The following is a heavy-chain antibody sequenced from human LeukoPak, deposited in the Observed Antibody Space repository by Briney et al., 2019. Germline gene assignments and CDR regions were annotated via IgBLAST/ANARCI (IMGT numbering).Heavy chain of an antibody. CDR3: ATFCRGYCSSTSWFDP. CDR1: GYTLTELS. Sequence: ASVKVSCKVSGYTLTELSMHWVRQAPGKGLEWMGGFDPEDGETTYAQKFQGRVTMTEDTSTDTAYMELSSLRSEDTAVYYCATFCRGYCSSTSWFDPWGQGTLVTVSS. CDR2: FDPEDGET. J-gene: IGHJ5*02. V-gene: IGHV1-24*01. D-gene: IGHD2-2*01.